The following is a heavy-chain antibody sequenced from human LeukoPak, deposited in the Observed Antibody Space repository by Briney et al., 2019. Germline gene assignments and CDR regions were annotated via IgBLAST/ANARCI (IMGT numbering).Heavy chain of an antibody. Sequence: PSETLSLTCTVSGGSISSYYWSWIRQPAGKGLEWIGRIYTSGSTNYNPSLKSRVAISVDKSKNQFSLKLSSVTAADTAVYYCAAWGNYYMDVWGKGTTVTVSS. J-gene: IGHJ6*03. CDR2: IYTSGST. CDR3: AAWGNYYMDV. CDR1: GGSISSYY. V-gene: IGHV4-4*07. D-gene: IGHD3-16*01.